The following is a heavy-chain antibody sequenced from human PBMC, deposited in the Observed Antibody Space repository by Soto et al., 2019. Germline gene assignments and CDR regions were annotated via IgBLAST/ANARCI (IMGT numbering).Heavy chain of an antibody. V-gene: IGHV1-69*13. CDR2: IIPIFGTA. Sequence: SVKVSCKASGGTFSSYAISLVRQAPGQGLEWMGGIIPIFGTANYAQRFQGRVTITADESTSTAYMELSSLRSEDTAVYYCARDIAARLGTFDYWGQGTLVTVSS. D-gene: IGHD6-6*01. J-gene: IGHJ4*02. CDR3: ARDIAARLGTFDY. CDR1: GGTFSSYA.